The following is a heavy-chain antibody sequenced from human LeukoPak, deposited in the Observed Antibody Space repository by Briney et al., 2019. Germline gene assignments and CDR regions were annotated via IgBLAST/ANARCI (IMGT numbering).Heavy chain of an antibody. CDR2: ISWNSGSI. CDR1: GFTFDDYA. V-gene: IGHV3-9*01. Sequence: PGGSLRLSCAASGFTFDDYAMHWVRQAPGKGLEWVSGISWNSGSIGYADSVKGRFTISRDNAKNSLYLQMNSLRAEDTALYYCSRTTVTTDNYYYYGMDVWGQGTTVTVS. J-gene: IGHJ6*02. D-gene: IGHD4-17*01. CDR3: SRTTVTTDNYYYYGMDV.